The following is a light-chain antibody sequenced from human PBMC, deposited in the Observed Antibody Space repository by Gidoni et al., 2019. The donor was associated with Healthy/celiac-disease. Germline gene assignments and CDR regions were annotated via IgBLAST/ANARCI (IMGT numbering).Light chain of an antibody. CDR1: QSLLHSNGYNY. V-gene: IGKV2-28*01. CDR2: LGS. Sequence: DIVMTQSPLSLLVTPGEPASISCRSSQSLLHSNGYNYLDWYLQKPGQSPQLLIYLGSNRASGVPDRFSGSGSGTDFTLKISRVEAEDVGVYYCMQALQTPITFGQETRLGIK. CDR3: MQALQTPIT. J-gene: IGKJ5*01.